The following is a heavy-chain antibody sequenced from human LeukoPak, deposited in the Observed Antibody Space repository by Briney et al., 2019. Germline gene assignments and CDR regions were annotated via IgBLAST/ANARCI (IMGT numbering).Heavy chain of an antibody. Sequence: GGSLRLSCAASGFTFSSYAMSWVRQAPGKGLQWVSSISSRSTYIYYADSVKGRFTISRDNAKNSLNLQMNSLRADDSAVYYCARETANLAYGLDVWGQGTTVIVSS. CDR1: GFTFSSYA. CDR2: ISSRSTYI. CDR3: ARETANLAYGLDV. J-gene: IGHJ6*02. V-gene: IGHV3-21*01.